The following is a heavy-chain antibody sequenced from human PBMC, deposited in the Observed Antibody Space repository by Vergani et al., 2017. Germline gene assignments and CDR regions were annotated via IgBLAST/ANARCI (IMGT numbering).Heavy chain of an antibody. J-gene: IGHJ5*02. CDR3: ARDRQTTVTTHFNWFDP. CDR2: IIPILGIA. V-gene: IGHV1-69*08. Sequence: QVQLVQSGAEVKKPGSSVKVSCKASGGTFSSYTNSWVRQAPGQGLEWMGRIIPILGIANYAQQFQGRVTITADKSTSTAYMELSSLRSEDTAVYYCARDRQTTVTTHFNWFDPWGQGTLVTVSS. D-gene: IGHD4-17*01. CDR1: GGTFSSYT.